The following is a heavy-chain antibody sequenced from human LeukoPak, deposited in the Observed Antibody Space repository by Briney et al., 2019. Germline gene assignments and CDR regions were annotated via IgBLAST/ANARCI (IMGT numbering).Heavy chain of an antibody. CDR1: GGSISSSSYY. Sequence: SETLSLTCTVSGGSISSSSYYWGWIRQPPGKGLEWIGSIYYSGGTYYNPSLKSRVTISLDTSKNQFSVKLSSVTAADTAVYYCASAYGDYHRPMLRYYYMDVWGKGTTVTVSS. D-gene: IGHD4-17*01. J-gene: IGHJ6*03. V-gene: IGHV4-39*07. CDR3: ASAYGDYHRPMLRYYYMDV. CDR2: IYYSGGT.